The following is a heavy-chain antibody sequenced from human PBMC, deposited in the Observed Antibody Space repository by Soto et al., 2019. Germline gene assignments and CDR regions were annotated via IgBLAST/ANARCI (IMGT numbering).Heavy chain of an antibody. Sequence: GGSLRLDCAASGISFSRKAMHWVRQAPGKGLEWVSIISSDGHNTYYADRVKGRFTIARDNSKNTLYLQMDTLRAAATAVYYRERDTLRDIVIMIYSTERHAMDVCGHGTTVTDS. CDR3: ERDTLRDIVIMIYSTERHAMDV. J-gene: IGHJ6*02. V-gene: IGHV3-30-3*01. CDR1: GISFSRKA. D-gene: IGHD2-8*01. CDR2: ISSDGHNT.